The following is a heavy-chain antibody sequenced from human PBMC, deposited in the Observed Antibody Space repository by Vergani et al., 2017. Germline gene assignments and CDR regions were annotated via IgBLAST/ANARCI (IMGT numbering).Heavy chain of an antibody. J-gene: IGHJ4*02. Sequence: QVQLEESGGGVVQPGRSLRLSCAASGFTLSSHAMHWVRQAPGKGLEWVAFIWYDGSKEYYADSVKGRFTISRDNSKNTLYLQMNSLRPEDTATYYCVKDAGSYENFFDSWGQGTLVTVSS. V-gene: IGHV3-33*06. CDR1: GFTLSSHA. D-gene: IGHD1-26*01. CDR3: VKDAGSYENFFDS. CDR2: IWYDGSKE.